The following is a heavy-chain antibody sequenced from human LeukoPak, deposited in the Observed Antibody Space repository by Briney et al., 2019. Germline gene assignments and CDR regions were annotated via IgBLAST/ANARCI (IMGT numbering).Heavy chain of an antibody. CDR3: AKLLGTVTTYDY. CDR2: INPDGSQK. V-gene: IGHV3-7*01. J-gene: IGHJ4*02. Sequence: GGSLRLSCEASGFTFSRNWMSWVRQAPGKGLEWVASINPDGSQKFYVDSVKGRFTISRDNTESSLYLEMNSLGAEDTAMYYCAKLLGTVTTYDYWGQGIRVTVSS. CDR1: GFTFSRNW. D-gene: IGHD2/OR15-2a*01.